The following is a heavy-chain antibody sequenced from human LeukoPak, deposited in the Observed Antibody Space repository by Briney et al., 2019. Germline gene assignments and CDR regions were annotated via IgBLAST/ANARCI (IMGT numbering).Heavy chain of an antibody. CDR3: ARGNPHVDYGDYFDY. J-gene: IGHJ4*02. Sequence: SETLSLTCTVSGGSISSSSYYWGWLRQPPGKGLEWIGSIYYSGNTYYNPSLKSRVTISVDTSKNQFSLKLSSVTAADTAVYYCARGNPHVDYGDYFDYWGQGTLVTVSS. CDR2: IYYSGNT. D-gene: IGHD4-17*01. V-gene: IGHV4-39*07. CDR1: GGSISSSSYY.